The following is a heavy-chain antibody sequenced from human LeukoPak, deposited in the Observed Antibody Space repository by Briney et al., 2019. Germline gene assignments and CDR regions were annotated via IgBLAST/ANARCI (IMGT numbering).Heavy chain of an antibody. CDR1: GGSISSGGYY. J-gene: IGHJ4*02. CDR3: ARGGGVAGTPYNPHDY. Sequence: SETLSLTCTVSGGSISSGGYYWSWIRQPPGKGLEWIGYIYYSGSTNYNPSLKSRVTISVDTSKNQFSLKLSSVTAADTAVYYCARGGGVAGTPYNPHDYWGQGTLVTVSS. CDR2: IYYSGST. V-gene: IGHV4-61*08. D-gene: IGHD6-19*01.